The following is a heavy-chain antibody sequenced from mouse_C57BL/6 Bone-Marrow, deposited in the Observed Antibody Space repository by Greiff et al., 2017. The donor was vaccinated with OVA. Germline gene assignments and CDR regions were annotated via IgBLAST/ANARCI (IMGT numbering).Heavy chain of an antibody. Sequence: EVKLMESGGGLVKPGGSLKLSCAASGFTFSSYAMSWVRQTPEKRLEWVATISDGGSYTYYPDNVKGRFTISRDNAKNNLYLQMSHLKSEDTAMYYCANLLWLRPYYFDYWGQGTTLTVSS. CDR2: ISDGGSYT. V-gene: IGHV5-4*03. D-gene: IGHD2-2*01. CDR3: ANLLWLRPYYFDY. CDR1: GFTFSSYA. J-gene: IGHJ2*01.